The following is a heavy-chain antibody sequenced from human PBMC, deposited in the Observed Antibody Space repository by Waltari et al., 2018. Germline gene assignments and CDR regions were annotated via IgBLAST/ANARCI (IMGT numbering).Heavy chain of an antibody. D-gene: IGHD1-20*01. Sequence: EVQLLESGGGLVHPGGSLGSSGTASGFTFRTYDMNWVRQAPGGGLEWVSRLSGSAALTDYADSVKGRFIISRENSKNTLFLQMNSLRAEDTAIYYCAKDLTGWGAFDIWGQGTMVTVSS. V-gene: IGHV3-23*01. CDR1: GFTFRTYD. CDR3: AKDLTGWGAFDI. J-gene: IGHJ3*02. CDR2: LSGSAALT.